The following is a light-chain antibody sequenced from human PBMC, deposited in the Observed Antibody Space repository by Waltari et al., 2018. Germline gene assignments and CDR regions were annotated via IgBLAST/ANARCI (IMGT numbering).Light chain of an antibody. CDR1: GGEFGTDNV. CDR2: EGN. V-gene: IGLV2-23*01. CDR3: CSYAGGETWV. Sequence: HSALTQPASVSGSPGPSITVPCTGTGGEFGTDNVVPWYQQPPPKAPKLILYEGNKRPSGVSRRFSGSRSGHTASLTISGLQAEDEGDYYCCSYAGGETWVFGGGTKVTVL. J-gene: IGLJ3*02.